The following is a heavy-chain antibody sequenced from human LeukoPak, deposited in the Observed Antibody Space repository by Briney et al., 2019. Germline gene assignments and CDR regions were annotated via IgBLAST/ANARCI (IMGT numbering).Heavy chain of an antibody. D-gene: IGHD3-10*01. CDR2: IYYSGST. Sequence: PSETLSLTCTVSGGSISSYYWSWIRQPSGKGLEWIGYIYYSGSTNYNPSLKSRVTISVDTSKNQFSLKLSSVTAADTAVYYCARENVLLWFGELLVAFDIWGQETMVTVSS. CDR1: GGSISSYY. V-gene: IGHV4-59*01. J-gene: IGHJ3*02. CDR3: ARENVLLWFGELLVAFDI.